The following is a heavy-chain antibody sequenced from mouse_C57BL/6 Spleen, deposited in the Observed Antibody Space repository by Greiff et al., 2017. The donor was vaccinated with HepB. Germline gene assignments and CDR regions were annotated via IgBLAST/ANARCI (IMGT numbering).Heavy chain of an antibody. CDR1: GYTFTSYW. Sequence: VKLQQPGTELVKPGASVKLSCKASGYTFTSYWMHWVKQRPGQGLEWIGNINPSNGGTNYNEKFKSKATLTVDKSSSTAYMQLSSLTSEDSAVYYCARWGYGPLYAMDYWGQGTSVTVSS. D-gene: IGHD1-1*01. J-gene: IGHJ4*01. CDR3: ARWGYGPLYAMDY. CDR2: INPSNGGT. V-gene: IGHV1-53*01.